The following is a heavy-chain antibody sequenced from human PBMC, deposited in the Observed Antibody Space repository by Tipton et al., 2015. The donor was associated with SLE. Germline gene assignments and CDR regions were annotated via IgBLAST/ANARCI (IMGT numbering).Heavy chain of an antibody. CDR2: IDDGGSTI. CDR1: GFTFSRHW. Sequence: SLRLSCAASGFTFSRHWMSWVRQAPGKGLEWVSYIDDGGSTIYYADSVKGRFTISRDSAKNSLYLQMNSLRVEDTAVYYCARDRLVVAGFYMDVWGKGTTVTVSS. CDR3: ARDRLVVAGFYMDV. J-gene: IGHJ6*03. V-gene: IGHV3-48*04. D-gene: IGHD6-19*01.